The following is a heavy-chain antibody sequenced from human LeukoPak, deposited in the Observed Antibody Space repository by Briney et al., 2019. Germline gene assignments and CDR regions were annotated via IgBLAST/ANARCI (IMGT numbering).Heavy chain of an antibody. CDR1: GGSMWSYY. CDR3: ARGFGEVIRSDYYYYGMDV. V-gene: IGHV4-59*01. CDR2: MYYSGTV. D-gene: IGHD3-3*01. Sequence: SETLSLTCIVSGGSMWSYYWSWIRQPPGKGLEWIGYMYYSGTVHYNSSLRGRVTISVDTSKNQFSLKLNSVTAADTAVNYCARGFGEVIRSDYYYYGMDVWGQGTTVSVSS. J-gene: IGHJ6*02.